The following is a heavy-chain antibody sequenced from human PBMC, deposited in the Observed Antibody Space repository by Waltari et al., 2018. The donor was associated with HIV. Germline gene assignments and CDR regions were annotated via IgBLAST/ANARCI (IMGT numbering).Heavy chain of an antibody. J-gene: IGHJ1*01. V-gene: IGHV3-66*02. CDR2: IYSGGST. CDR1: GFTVSSNY. CDR3: ARDRGGRSFQH. Sequence: EVQLVGSGGGLVQPGGSLRLSCAASGFTVSSNYMSWVRQAPGKGLEVVSVIYSGGSTSYADSVKGRFTISRDNSKTTLYLQMNSLRAEDTAVYYCARDRGGRSFQHWGQGTLVTVSS.